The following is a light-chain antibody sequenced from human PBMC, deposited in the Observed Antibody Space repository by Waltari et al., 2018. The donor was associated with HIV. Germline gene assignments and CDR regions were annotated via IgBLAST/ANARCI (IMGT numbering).Light chain of an antibody. CDR1: GPNIGAGYD. CDR2: GNS. Sequence: QSVLTQPPSVSGAPGQGAPFPCTGAGPNIGAGYDVPCSRKLPGTAPKPLIYGNSNRPSGVPDRFSGSKSGTSASLAITGLQAEDEADYYCQSYDSSLSAPVVFGGGTKLTVL. J-gene: IGLJ2*01. V-gene: IGLV1-40*01. CDR3: QSYDSSLSAPVV.